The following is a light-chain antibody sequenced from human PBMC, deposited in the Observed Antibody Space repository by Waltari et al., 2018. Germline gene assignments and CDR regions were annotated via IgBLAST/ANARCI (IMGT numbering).Light chain of an antibody. CDR1: QSVRSS. CDR2: DAA. CDR3: QQRAFWPPT. Sequence: EIVLTHSPATLSLSPGEGATLSCRASQSVRSSLAWIQQRPGQAPRLLIYDAASRATGIPARFSGSGSGTDFPLTISSLEPEDFAVYYCQQRAFWPPTFGRGTKLEMK. J-gene: IGKJ2*01. V-gene: IGKV3-11*01.